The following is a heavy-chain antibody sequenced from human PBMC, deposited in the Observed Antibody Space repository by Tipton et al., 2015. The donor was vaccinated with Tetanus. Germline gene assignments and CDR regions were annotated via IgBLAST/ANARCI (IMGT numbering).Heavy chain of an antibody. CDR3: ARLPKHYSASGST. CDR2: IYLGDSHA. V-gene: IGHV5-51*01. CDR1: GHNSASYW. J-gene: IGHJ1*01. D-gene: IGHD3-10*01. Sequence: QLVQSRAEVKKPGESLRISCQASGHNSASYWLSWVRQMPGRGLEWMGIIYLGDSHATYSPSFQGQVTISADQSINTAYLQWTSLKASDTAIYFCARLPKHYSASGSTWGQGTLVTVSS.